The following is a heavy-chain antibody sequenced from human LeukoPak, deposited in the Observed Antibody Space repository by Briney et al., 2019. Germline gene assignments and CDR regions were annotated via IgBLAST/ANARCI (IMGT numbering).Heavy chain of an antibody. CDR1: GFTFSSYA. V-gene: IGHV3-30-3*01. CDR3: ARGAVAGTWPGAFDI. CDR2: ISYDGSNK. J-gene: IGHJ3*02. Sequence: PGRSLRLSCAASGFTFSSYAMHWVCQAPGKGLEWVAVISYDGSNKYYADSVKGRFTISRDNSKNTLYLQMNSLRAEDTAVYYCARGAVAGTWPGAFDIWGQGTMVTVSS. D-gene: IGHD6-19*01.